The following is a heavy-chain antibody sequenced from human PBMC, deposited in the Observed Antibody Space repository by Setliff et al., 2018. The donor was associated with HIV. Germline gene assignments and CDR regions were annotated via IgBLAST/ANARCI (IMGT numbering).Heavy chain of an antibody. J-gene: IGHJ4*02. V-gene: IGHV1-46*01. CDR3: ARGRTAGYTYNYGY. CDR1: GYTFTSYY. D-gene: IGHD3-16*01. CDR2: VNPSGGST. Sequence: ASVKVSCKASGYTFTSYYMHWVRQAPGQGLEWPGMVNPSGGSTAYAQKFQGRVTMTRDTSTNTVYMDLSGLRPDDTAVYYCARGRTAGYTYNYGYWGQGTLVTVSS.